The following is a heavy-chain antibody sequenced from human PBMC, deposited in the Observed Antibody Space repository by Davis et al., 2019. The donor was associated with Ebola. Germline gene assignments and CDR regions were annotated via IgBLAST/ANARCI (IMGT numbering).Heavy chain of an antibody. D-gene: IGHD3-3*01. CDR1: GGSFSGYY. J-gene: IGHJ4*02. CDR2: INHSGST. CDR3: ARGLGGYYHY. Sequence: PLETLSLTCAVYGGSFSGYYWSWIRQPPGKGLEWIGEINHSGSTNYNPSLKSRVTISVDTSKNQFSLKLSSVTAADTAVYYCARGLGGYYHYWGQGTLVTVSS. V-gene: IGHV4-34*01.